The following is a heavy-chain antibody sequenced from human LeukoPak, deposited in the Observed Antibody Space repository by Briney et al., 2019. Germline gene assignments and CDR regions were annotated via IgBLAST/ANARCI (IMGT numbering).Heavy chain of an antibody. D-gene: IGHD3/OR15-3a*01. Sequence: SETLSLTCTVSGGSISSYYWSWIRQPPGKGLEWIGYIYYSGSTNYNPSLKSRVTISVDTSKNQFSLKLSSVTAADTAVYYCAISGLVSVIDYFDYWGQGTLVTVSS. CDR2: IYYSGST. CDR3: AISGLVSVIDYFDY. V-gene: IGHV4-59*12. J-gene: IGHJ4*02. CDR1: GGSISSYY.